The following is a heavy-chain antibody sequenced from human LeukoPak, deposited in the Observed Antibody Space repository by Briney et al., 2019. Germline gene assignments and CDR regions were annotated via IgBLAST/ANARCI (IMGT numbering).Heavy chain of an antibody. J-gene: IGHJ4*02. Sequence: PSETLSLTCTVSGGSISSYYWSWIRQPPGKGLEWIGYIYYSGSTNYNPSLKSRVTISVDTSKNQFSLKLSSVTAADTAVYYCARGPEPSSGWHQSTYYFDYWGQGTLVTVSS. V-gene: IGHV4-59*01. CDR3: ARGPEPSSGWHQSTYYFDY. D-gene: IGHD6-19*01. CDR1: GGSISSYY. CDR2: IYYSGST.